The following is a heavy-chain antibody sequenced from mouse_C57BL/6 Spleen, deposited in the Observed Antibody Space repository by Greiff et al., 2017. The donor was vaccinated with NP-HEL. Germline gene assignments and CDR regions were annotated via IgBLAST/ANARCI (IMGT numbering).Heavy chain of an antibody. V-gene: IGHV1-82*01. Sequence: VQLVESGPELVKPGASVKISCTASGYAFSSSWMNWVKQRPGKGLEWIGRINPGDGDTNYNGKFKGKATLTADKSSSTAYLQLSSLTAEDSAVDIYARQCYDYYFDYWGQGTTLTVSS. D-gene: IGHD2-12*01. CDR1: GYAFSSSW. CDR2: INPGDGDT. CDR3: ARQCYDYYFDY. J-gene: IGHJ2*01.